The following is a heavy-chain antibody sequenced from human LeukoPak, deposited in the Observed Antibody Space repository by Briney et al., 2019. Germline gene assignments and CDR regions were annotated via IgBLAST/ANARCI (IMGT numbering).Heavy chain of an antibody. Sequence: GGSLRLSCAASGFTFSSYSMNWVRQAPGKGLEWVSYISRSSSTIYYADSVKGRFTISRDNAKNSLYLQMNSLRAEDTAVYYCARSAPTVTTYYYYMDVWGKGTTVTVSS. CDR3: ARSAPTVTTYYYYMDV. V-gene: IGHV3-48*04. D-gene: IGHD4-17*01. J-gene: IGHJ6*03. CDR1: GFTFSSYS. CDR2: ISRSSSTI.